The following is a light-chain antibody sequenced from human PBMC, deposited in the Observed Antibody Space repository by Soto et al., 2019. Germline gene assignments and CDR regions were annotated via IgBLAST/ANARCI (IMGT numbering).Light chain of an antibody. CDR2: AAS. CDR1: QGISSY. CDR3: QQYYSYPCT. J-gene: IGKJ1*01. V-gene: IGKV1-8*01. Sequence: AIRMTQSPSSLSASTGDRVTITCRASQGISSYLAWYQQKPGQAPKLLIYAASTLQSGVPSRFSGSGSGTDFTLTNSCLQSEDFATYYCQQYYSYPCTFGQGTKVEIK.